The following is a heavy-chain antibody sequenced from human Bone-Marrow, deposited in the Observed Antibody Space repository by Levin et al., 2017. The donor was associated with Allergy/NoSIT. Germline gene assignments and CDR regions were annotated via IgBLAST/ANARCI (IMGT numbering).Heavy chain of an antibody. V-gene: IGHV3-23*01. D-gene: IGHD3-22*01. CDR3: AKVTHDYDSSLYFDY. CDR1: GFTLSTFG. Sequence: GESLKISCAASGFTLSTFGMSWVRQAPGKGLEWVSGISGSGGSTNYADSVRGRFTISRDNSQNTLYLQMNSLRVEDTAVYYCAKVTHDYDSSLYFDYWGQGTLVTVSS. J-gene: IGHJ4*02. CDR2: ISGSGGST.